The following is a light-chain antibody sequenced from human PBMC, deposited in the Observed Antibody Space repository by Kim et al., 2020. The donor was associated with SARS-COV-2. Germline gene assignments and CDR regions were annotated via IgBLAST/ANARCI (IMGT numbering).Light chain of an antibody. J-gene: IGKJ4*01. CDR3: HQYGSSQT. CDR1: QSVSSSY. Sequence: EIVLTQSPGTLSLSPGERATLSCRASQSVSSSYLAWYQQKPGQAPRLLIYGASSRATGIPDRFSGSGSGTDFTLTISRLEPEDFVVYYCHQYGSSQTFGGGTKLEI. V-gene: IGKV3-20*01. CDR2: GAS.